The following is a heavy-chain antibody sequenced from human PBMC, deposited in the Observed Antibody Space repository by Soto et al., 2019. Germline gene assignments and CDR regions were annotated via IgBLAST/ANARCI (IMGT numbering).Heavy chain of an antibody. Sequence: QVQLVQSGAEVKKPGASVKVSCKASGYTFTNYAMHWVRQPPGQRLEWMGWINAGNGNTKYSQKFQGRVTITRDPSASTAYMELSSLRSEDTAVYYCGRGSGHNWFDPWGQGTLVTVSS. D-gene: IGHD3-10*01. CDR3: GRGSGHNWFDP. CDR2: INAGNGNT. V-gene: IGHV1-3*01. J-gene: IGHJ5*02. CDR1: GYTFTNYA.